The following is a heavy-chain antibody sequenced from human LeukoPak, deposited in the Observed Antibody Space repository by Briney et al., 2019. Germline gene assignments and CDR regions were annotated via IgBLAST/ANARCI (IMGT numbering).Heavy chain of an antibody. CDR3: ARTGPWLKYYFDY. CDR1: GGSINNGGYY. D-gene: IGHD6-19*01. Sequence: SQTLSLTCTVSGGSINNGGYYWSWIRQHPGKGLEWIGYIYYSGSSYYNPSLRSRVTISVDTSKNHFSLKLSSVTAADTAVYYCARTGPWLKYYFDYWGQGTLVTVSS. J-gene: IGHJ4*02. V-gene: IGHV4-31*03. CDR2: IYYSGSS.